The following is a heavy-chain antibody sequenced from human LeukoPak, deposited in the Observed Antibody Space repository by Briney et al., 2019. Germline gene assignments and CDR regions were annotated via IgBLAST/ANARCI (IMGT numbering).Heavy chain of an antibody. V-gene: IGHV3-9*01. Sequence: SLRLSCAASGFTFDDYAMHWVRQAPGKGLEWVSGFSWNSGSIGYADSVKGRFTISRDNAKNSLYLQMNSLRVEDTALYYCVKGRDSSTWYPFDSWGQGTLVTVSS. CDR2: FSWNSGSI. CDR1: GFTFDDYA. D-gene: IGHD6-13*01. CDR3: VKGRDSSTWYPFDS. J-gene: IGHJ5*01.